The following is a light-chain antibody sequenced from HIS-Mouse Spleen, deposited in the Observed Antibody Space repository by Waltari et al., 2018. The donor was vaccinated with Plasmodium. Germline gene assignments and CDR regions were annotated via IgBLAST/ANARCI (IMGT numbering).Light chain of an antibody. CDR1: ALPKKY. CDR2: EES. Sequence: SYELTQPPSVSVSPGQTARITCSGDALPKKYAYWYQQKSGQAPVLGIYEESKRPSGIPGRFSGSSSGTMATLTISGAQVEDEADYDCYSTDSSGNHRVFGGGTKLTVL. V-gene: IGLV3-10*01. J-gene: IGLJ3*02. CDR3: YSTDSSGNHRV.